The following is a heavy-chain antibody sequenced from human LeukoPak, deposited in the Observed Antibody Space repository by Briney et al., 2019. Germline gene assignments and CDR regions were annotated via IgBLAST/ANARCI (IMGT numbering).Heavy chain of an antibody. CDR1: GGSVKNYA. J-gene: IGHJ4*02. CDR3: AIFQGTYGDNGKDY. CDR2: IIPMIGTA. D-gene: IGHD4-17*01. Sequence: ASVKVSCKASGGSVKNYAFNWVRQAPGQGLEWMGGIIPMIGTAKYAPRFQDKVTITADESTSTVYMEVSSLRAEDTAVFYCAIFQGTYGDNGKDYWGQGTLVSASS. V-gene: IGHV1-69*13.